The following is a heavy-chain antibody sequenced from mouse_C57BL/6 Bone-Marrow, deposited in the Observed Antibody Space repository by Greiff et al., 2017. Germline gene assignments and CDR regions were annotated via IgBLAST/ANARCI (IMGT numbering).Heavy chain of an antibody. Sequence: VQLQQSGPELVKPGASVKISCKASGYTFTDYYMNWVKQSHGQSLEWIGDINPNNGGTSYNQKFKGKATLTVDKSSSTAYMELRSLTSEDSAVYYCARLGSYYYAMDYWGQGTSVTVSS. D-gene: IGHD3-1*01. J-gene: IGHJ4*01. CDR3: ARLGSYYYAMDY. CDR2: INPNNGGT. V-gene: IGHV1-26*01. CDR1: GYTFTDYY.